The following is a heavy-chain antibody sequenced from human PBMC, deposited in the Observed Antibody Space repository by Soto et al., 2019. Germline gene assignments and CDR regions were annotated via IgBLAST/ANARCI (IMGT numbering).Heavy chain of an antibody. D-gene: IGHD2-2*01. CDR2: ISYDGSNK. V-gene: IGHV3-30*18. Sequence: QVQLVESGGGVVQPGRSLRLSCAASGFTFSSYGMHWVRQAPGKGLEWVAVISYDGSNKYYADSVKGRFTISRDNSKNTLYLQMNSLRAEYTSVYYCAKEGCISTSCSYYYYGMDVWGQGTTVTVSS. CDR3: AKEGCISTSCSYYYYGMDV. J-gene: IGHJ6*02. CDR1: GFTFSSYG.